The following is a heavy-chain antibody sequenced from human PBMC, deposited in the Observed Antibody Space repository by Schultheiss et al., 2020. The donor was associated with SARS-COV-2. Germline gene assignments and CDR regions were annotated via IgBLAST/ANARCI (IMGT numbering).Heavy chain of an antibody. Sequence: ASVKVSCKASGYTFTGYYMHWVRQAPGQGLEWMGWISDNGNTNYAQKFQDRVTITADKSTSTAYMELSSLRSEDTAVYYCARGRVGANYYYYYMDVWGKGTTVTVSS. D-gene: IGHD3-16*01. CDR3: ARGRVGANYYYYYMDV. J-gene: IGHJ6*03. CDR2: ISDNGNT. V-gene: IGHV1-18*04. CDR1: GYTFTGYY.